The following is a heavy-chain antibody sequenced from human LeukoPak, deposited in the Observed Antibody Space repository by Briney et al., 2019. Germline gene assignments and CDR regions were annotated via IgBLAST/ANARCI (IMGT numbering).Heavy chain of an antibody. CDR1: GGSISSSSYY. CDR3: ARRSPLFDY. V-gene: IGHV4-39*07. CDR2: IYYSGST. J-gene: IGHJ4*02. D-gene: IGHD6-19*01. Sequence: SETLSLTCTVSGGSISSSSYYWGWIRQPPGKGLEWIGSIYYSGSTYYNPSLKSRVTISVDTSKNQFSLKLSSVTAADTAVYYCARRSPLFDYWGQGTLVTVSS.